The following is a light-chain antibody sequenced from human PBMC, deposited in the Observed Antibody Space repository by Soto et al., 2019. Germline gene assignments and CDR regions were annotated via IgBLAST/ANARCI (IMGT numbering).Light chain of an antibody. CDR2: DVS. J-gene: IGLJ2*01. Sequence: SALTQPRSVSGSPGQSVTISCTGTSSDVGGYNYVSWYQQHPGKAPKLMIYDVSKRPSGVPDRFSGSKSGNTASLTISGLQAEDEADYYCCSYAGSYTLPPVVFGGGTKLTVL. CDR1: SSDVGGYNY. CDR3: CSYAGSYTLPPVV. V-gene: IGLV2-11*01.